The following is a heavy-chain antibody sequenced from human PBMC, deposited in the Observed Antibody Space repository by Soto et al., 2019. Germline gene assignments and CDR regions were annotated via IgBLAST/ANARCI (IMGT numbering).Heavy chain of an antibody. V-gene: IGHV3-23*01. CDR3: AKDLIYGYNSGRPFAP. D-gene: IGHD6-19*01. CDR1: GFTFSSFA. J-gene: IGHJ5*02. CDR2: IGSRGDST. Sequence: EVQLLESGGGLVQPGGSLRLSCAASGFTFSSFAMSWVRQAPGKGLEWVSAIGSRGDSTYYADSVKGRFTISRDNSKNTLYQQMNSLRAEDTAVYYCAKDLIYGYNSGRPFAPWGQATLVTVSS.